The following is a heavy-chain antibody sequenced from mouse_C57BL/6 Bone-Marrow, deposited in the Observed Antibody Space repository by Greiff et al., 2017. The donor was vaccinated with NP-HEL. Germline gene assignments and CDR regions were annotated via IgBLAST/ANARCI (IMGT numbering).Heavy chain of an antibody. CDR3: TETYYYGSGDY. CDR1: GFTLSNYW. Sequence: EVKLMESGGGLVQPGGSMKLSCVASGFTLSNYWMNWVRQSPEKGLEWVAQIRLKSDNYATHYAESVKGRFTISRDDSKSSVYLQMNNLRAEDTGIYYCTETYYYGSGDYWGQGTTLTVSS. V-gene: IGHV6-3*01. D-gene: IGHD1-1*01. J-gene: IGHJ2*01. CDR2: IRLKSDNYAT.